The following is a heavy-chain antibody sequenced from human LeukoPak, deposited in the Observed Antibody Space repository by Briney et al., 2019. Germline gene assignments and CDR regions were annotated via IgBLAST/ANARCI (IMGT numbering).Heavy chain of an antibody. Sequence: PSETLSLTCAVSGYSISSGYYWGWIRQPPGKGLEWIGSIYHSGSTYYNPSLKSRVTISVDTSKNQFSLKLSSVTAADTAVYYCARDGVHDYVWGSYRYFDYWGQGTLVTVSS. V-gene: IGHV4-38-2*02. D-gene: IGHD3-16*02. J-gene: IGHJ4*02. CDR1: GYSISSGYY. CDR2: IYHSGST. CDR3: ARDGVHDYVWGSYRYFDY.